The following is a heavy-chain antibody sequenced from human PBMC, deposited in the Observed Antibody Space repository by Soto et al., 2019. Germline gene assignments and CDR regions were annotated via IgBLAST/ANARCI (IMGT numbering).Heavy chain of an antibody. J-gene: IGHJ6*02. D-gene: IGHD2-2*01. Sequence: GESLKISWKGSGYSFTSYWISWVRQMPGKGLEWMGRIDPSDSYTNYSPSFQGHVTISADKSISTAYLQWSSLKASDTAMYYCASSPRGYCSSTSCRELGNYYGMDVWGQGTTVTVS. CDR1: GYSFTSYW. CDR3: ASSPRGYCSSTSCRELGNYYGMDV. V-gene: IGHV5-10-1*01. CDR2: IDPSDSYT.